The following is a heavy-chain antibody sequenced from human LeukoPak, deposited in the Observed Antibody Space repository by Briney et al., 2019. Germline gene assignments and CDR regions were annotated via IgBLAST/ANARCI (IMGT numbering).Heavy chain of an antibody. Sequence: ASVKVSCKASGYTFTGYYMHWVRQAPGQGLEWMGWINPNSGGTNYAQKFQGRVTMTRDTSISTAYMELGRLRSDDTAVYYCARVPAAMAYSGAFDIWGQGTMVTVSS. CDR1: GYTFTGYY. J-gene: IGHJ3*02. D-gene: IGHD2-2*01. CDR2: INPNSGGT. V-gene: IGHV1-2*02. CDR3: ARVPAAMAYSGAFDI.